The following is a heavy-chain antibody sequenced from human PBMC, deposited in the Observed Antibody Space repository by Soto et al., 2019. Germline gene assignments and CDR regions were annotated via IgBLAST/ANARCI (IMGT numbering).Heavy chain of an antibody. Sequence: SCKVSGYTLTELSMHWVRQAPGKGLEWVSSISSSSSYTYYADSVKGRFTISRDNAKNSLYLQMNSLRAEDTAVYYCAREYPGSGRYFPLYPYGMDVWGQGTTVTVSS. CDR3: AREYPGSGRYFPLYPYGMDV. CDR1: GYTLTELS. J-gene: IGHJ6*02. D-gene: IGHD3-10*01. CDR2: ISSSSSYT. V-gene: IGHV3-21*01.